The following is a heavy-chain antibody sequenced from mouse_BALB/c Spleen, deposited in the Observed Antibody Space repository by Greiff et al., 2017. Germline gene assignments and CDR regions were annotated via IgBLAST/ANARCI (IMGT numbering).Heavy chain of an antibody. CDR2: IYPGDGDT. CDR1: GYTFTSYW. V-gene: IGHV1-87*01. J-gene: IGHJ2*01. D-gene: IGHD2-3*01. Sequence: QVHVKQSGAELARPGASVKLSCKASGYTFTSYWMQWVKQRPGQGLEWIGAIYPGDGDTRYTQKFKGKATLTADKSSSTAYMQLSSLASEDSAVYYCAMVYDGYYGYWGQGTTLTVSS. CDR3: AMVYDGYYGY.